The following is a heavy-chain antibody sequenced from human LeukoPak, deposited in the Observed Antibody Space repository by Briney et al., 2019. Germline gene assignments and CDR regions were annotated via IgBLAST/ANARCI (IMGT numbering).Heavy chain of an antibody. Sequence: GGSLRLSCSASGFAFSSYWMHWFRQAPGKVLVWVSRINSDGSSAYYADSVKGRFSISRDNAKNTLHLQMNSLRAEDTAVYYCATYASGSYYLEDWGQGTLVTVSS. J-gene: IGHJ4*02. D-gene: IGHD3-10*01. CDR3: ATYASGSYYLED. CDR2: INSDGSSA. CDR1: GFAFSSYW. V-gene: IGHV3-74*01.